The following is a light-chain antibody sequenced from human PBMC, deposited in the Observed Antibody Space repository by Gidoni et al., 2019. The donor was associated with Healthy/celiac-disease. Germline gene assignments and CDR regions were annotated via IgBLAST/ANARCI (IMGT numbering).Light chain of an antibody. J-gene: IGKJ5*01. CDR1: QSVSSY. CDR2: DAA. V-gene: IGKV3-11*01. Sequence: TVLTPTPATLSLSPGERATLSLSASQSVSSYLALYQQKPGQAPRLLIYDAANRASGIPARFRVSGSGTDFTLTISSLEPEDFAVYYCQQRSNGPPITFGHGTRLDIK. CDR3: QQRSNGPPIT.